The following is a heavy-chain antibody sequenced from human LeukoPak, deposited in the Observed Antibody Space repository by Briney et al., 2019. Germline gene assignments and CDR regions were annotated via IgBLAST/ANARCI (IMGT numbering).Heavy chain of an antibody. V-gene: IGHV3-11*01. J-gene: IGHJ4*02. CDR2: ISSGGSTI. Sequence: PGGSLRLSCAVSGFTFSDYYMSWIRQAPGKGLEWVSYISSGGSTISHADSVKGRFTISRDNPKSTLYLQMNSLRADDTAVYYCAKGGYSGHDPIDHWGQGTLVTVSS. D-gene: IGHD5-12*01. CDR3: AKGGYSGHDPIDH. CDR1: GFTFSDYY.